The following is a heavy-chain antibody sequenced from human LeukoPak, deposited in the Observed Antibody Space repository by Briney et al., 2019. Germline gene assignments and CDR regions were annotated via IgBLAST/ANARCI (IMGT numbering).Heavy chain of an antibody. V-gene: IGHV4-4*07. CDR3: ASEKPEKPYFDY. J-gene: IGHJ4*02. Sequence: SETLSLTCTVSGGSISSYYWSWIRQPAGKGLEWIGRIYTSGSTNYNPSLKSRVTMSVDTSKNQFSLKLSSVTAADTAVYYCASEKPEKPYFDYWGQGTLVTVSS. CDR1: GGSISSYY. CDR2: IYTSGST.